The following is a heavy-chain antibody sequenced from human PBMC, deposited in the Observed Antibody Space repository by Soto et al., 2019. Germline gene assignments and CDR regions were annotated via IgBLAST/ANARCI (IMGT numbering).Heavy chain of an antibody. V-gene: IGHV5-10-1*01. CDR2: IDPTDSYT. Sequence: EVKLVQSGAEVKKPGESLRISCKGSGYTFTSYWINWVRQMPGKGLEWMGRIDPTDSYTNYNPSFQGHVTISADKSLNTAFLQSDSLRASDTATYYCAGGGPLMVHDWVDPWGQGTLVTVSS. D-gene: IGHD2-8*01. J-gene: IGHJ5*02. CDR1: GYTFTSYW. CDR3: AGGGPLMVHDWVDP.